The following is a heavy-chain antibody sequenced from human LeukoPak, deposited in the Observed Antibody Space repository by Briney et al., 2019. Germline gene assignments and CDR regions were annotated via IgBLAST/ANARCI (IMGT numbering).Heavy chain of an antibody. J-gene: IGHJ6*03. CDR1: GGSISSYY. D-gene: IGHD1-26*01. CDR3: ARRGIQWEPTTLYYYYYMDV. V-gene: IGHV4-4*09. Sequence: SETLSLTCTVSGGSISSYYWSWIRQPPGKGLEWIGYIYTSGSTNYNPSLKSRVTISVDTSKNQFSLKLSSVTAADTAVYYCARRGIQWEPTTLYYYYYMDVWGKGTTVTVSS. CDR2: IYTSGST.